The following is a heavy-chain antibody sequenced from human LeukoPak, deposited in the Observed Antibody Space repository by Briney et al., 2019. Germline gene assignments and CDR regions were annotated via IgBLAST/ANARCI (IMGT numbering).Heavy chain of an antibody. CDR3: ARGSYFDL. Sequence: SFTSYWIGWVRQMPGKGLEWIGTIYYRGTTYYKPSLKSRVTISLDTPKNQFSLSLTSMTAADTAVYYCARGSYFDLWGRGTLVTVSS. J-gene: IGHJ2*01. CDR2: IYYRGTT. V-gene: IGHV4-39*07. CDR1: SFTSYW.